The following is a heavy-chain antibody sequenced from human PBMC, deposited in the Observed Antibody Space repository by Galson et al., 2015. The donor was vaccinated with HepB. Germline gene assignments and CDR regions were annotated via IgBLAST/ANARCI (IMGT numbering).Heavy chain of an antibody. D-gene: IGHD2-2*01. CDR1: GFTFSSYW. CDR2: INSEGSST. J-gene: IGHJ6*02. V-gene: IGHV3-74*01. CDR3: ARSHCSSTSCQVEHYYYYVMDV. Sequence: SLRLSCAASGFTFSSYWMHWVRQASGKGLVWVSRINSEGSSTNYADFVKGRFTISRDKAKNALDLQMNSLRAEDTAVYYCARSHCSSTSCQVEHYYYYVMDVWGQGTTVTVS.